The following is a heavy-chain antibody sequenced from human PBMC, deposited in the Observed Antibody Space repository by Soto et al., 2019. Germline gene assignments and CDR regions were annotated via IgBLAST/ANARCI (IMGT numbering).Heavy chain of an antibody. CDR1: GFSISSGYF. CDR2: IYHSVTT. Sequence: SETLSLTCAVSGFSISSGYFWGWIRQPPGKGPEWLGSIYHSVTTYYNPSVKGRVTISVDTSKNQFSLKMSSVTAADTAVYYCARDSSGYYWFDPWGPGTMVTV. V-gene: IGHV4-38-2*02. J-gene: IGHJ5*02. D-gene: IGHD3-22*01. CDR3: ARDSSGYYWFDP.